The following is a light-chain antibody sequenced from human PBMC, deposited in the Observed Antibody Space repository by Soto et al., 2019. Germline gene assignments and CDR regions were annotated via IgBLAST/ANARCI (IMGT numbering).Light chain of an antibody. V-gene: IGKV3-11*01. CDR1: QSISNF. Sequence: EIVLTQSPGTLSLSPGERATLSCRASQSISNFLAWYQQKPGQAPRLLIYAASNRATGIPDRFSGSGSGTDFTLTISSLEPEDFAVYYCQQHSHWPPWTFGQGTKVDIK. CDR3: QQHSHWPPWT. J-gene: IGKJ1*01. CDR2: AAS.